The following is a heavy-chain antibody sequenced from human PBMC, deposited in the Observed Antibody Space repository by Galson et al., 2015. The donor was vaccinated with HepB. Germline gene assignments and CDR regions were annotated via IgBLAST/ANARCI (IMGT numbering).Heavy chain of an antibody. V-gene: IGHV3-30*18. CDR1: GFTFSSYG. J-gene: IGHJ5*02. CDR3: AKDGGRGYTYGPNWFDP. Sequence: SLRLSCAASGFTFSSYGMHWVRQAPGKGLAWVAVVSYDGSNKYYADSVKGRFTISRDNSKNTLYLKMDSLRPEDTAIYYCAKDGGRGYTYGPNWFDPWGQGTLVTVSS. D-gene: IGHD5-18*01. CDR2: VSYDGSNK.